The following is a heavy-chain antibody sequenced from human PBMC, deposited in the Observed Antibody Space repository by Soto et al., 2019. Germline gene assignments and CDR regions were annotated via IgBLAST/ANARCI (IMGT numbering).Heavy chain of an antibody. CDR1: GGSISSSNW. J-gene: IGHJ4*02. Sequence: PSETLSLTCAVSGGSISSSNWWSWVRQPPGKGLEWIGEIYHSGSTNYNPSLKSRVTISVDKSKNQFSLKLSSVTAADTAVYYCARHGEHSSSWCFDYWGQGTLVTVSS. CDR2: IYHSGST. CDR3: ARHGEHSSSWCFDY. D-gene: IGHD6-13*01. V-gene: IGHV4-4*02.